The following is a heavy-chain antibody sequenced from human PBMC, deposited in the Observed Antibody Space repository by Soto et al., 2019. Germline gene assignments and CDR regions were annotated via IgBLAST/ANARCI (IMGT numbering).Heavy chain of an antibody. D-gene: IGHD2-21*02. CDR1: GFTFIDYY. CDR3: AGESVALTKDFDY. Sequence: QVQLLQSGAEVKKPGASVKVSCKASGFTFIDYYMHWVRQAPGQGPEWMGCINPKGGGTKYAQKFQDWVTMTWDTSISTAYMELNRLRSDDTAVYYCAGESVALTKDFDYWGQGTLVTVSS. CDR2: INPKGGGT. V-gene: IGHV1-2*04. J-gene: IGHJ4*02.